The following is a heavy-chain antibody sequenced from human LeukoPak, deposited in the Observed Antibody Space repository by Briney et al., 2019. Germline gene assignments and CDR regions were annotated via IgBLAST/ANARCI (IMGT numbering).Heavy chain of an antibody. CDR1: GFTVSDNY. CDR2: ILGGST. Sequence: PGGSLRLSCAASGFTVSDNYMSWVRQTPGEGLEWVSVILGGSTYYADSVKGRFTISRDNSKNTLYLQMDSLRAEDTAIYYCVKEARGTTVYYWGQGTLVTVSS. D-gene: IGHD4-17*01. V-gene: IGHV3-66*01. CDR3: VKEARGTTVYY. J-gene: IGHJ4*02.